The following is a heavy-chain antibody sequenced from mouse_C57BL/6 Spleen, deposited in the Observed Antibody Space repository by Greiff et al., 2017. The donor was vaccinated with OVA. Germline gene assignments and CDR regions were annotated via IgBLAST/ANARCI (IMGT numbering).Heavy chain of an antibody. D-gene: IGHD2-5*01. CDR1: GYTFTSYW. CDR2: IYPGSGST. Sequence: VQLQQPGAELVKPGASVKMSCKASGYTFTSYWITWVKQRPGQGLEWIGDIYPGSGSTNYNEKFKSKATLTVDTSSSTAYMQLSSLTSEDSAVYYCARFAYYSNDYYAMDYWGQGTSVTVSS. CDR3: ARFAYYSNDYYAMDY. J-gene: IGHJ4*01. V-gene: IGHV1-55*01.